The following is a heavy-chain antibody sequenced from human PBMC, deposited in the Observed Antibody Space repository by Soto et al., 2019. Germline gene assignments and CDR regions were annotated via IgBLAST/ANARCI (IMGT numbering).Heavy chain of an antibody. Sequence: GGSLRLSCAASGFTFSNAWMSWVRQAPGKGLEWVGRIKSKTDGGTTDYAAPVKGRFTISRDDSKNTLYLQMNSLKTEDTAVYYCTTLLPTYYDYIWGSYYDYWGQGTLVTVSS. CDR1: GFTFSNAW. CDR2: IKSKTDGGTT. J-gene: IGHJ4*02. V-gene: IGHV3-15*01. D-gene: IGHD3-16*01. CDR3: TTLLPTYYDYIWGSYYDY.